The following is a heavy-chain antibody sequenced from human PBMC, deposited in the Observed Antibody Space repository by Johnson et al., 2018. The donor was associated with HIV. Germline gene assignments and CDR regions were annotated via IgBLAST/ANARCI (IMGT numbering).Heavy chain of an antibody. CDR1: GFTFSSYG. CDR3: ARDLVVGDHSTPLSHAFDI. J-gene: IGHJ3*02. Sequence: QVQLVESGGGLVKAGGSLRLSCAASGFTFSSYGIHWVRQAPGKGLEWVAILPYDGSNKYYADPVKGRFTISRDSSKNTLYLQMNNLRAEDTAVYYCARDLVVGDHSTPLSHAFDIWGQGTMVTVSS. V-gene: IGHV3-30*03. CDR2: LPYDGSNK. D-gene: IGHD1-26*01.